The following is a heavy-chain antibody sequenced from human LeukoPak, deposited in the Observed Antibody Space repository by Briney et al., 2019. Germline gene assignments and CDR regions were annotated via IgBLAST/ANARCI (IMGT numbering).Heavy chain of an antibody. CDR1: GFTFSSYW. CDR2: IRQDGSEK. J-gene: IGHJ4*02. V-gene: IGHV3-7*01. D-gene: IGHD6-13*01. Sequence: GALRLSCAASGFTFSSYWMSWVRQAPGKGLEWVANIRQDGSEKYYVDSVKGRFTISRDNAKNSLYLQMNSLRAEDTAVYYCAREGIAAAGTVDYWGQGTLVTVSS. CDR3: AREGIAAAGTVDY.